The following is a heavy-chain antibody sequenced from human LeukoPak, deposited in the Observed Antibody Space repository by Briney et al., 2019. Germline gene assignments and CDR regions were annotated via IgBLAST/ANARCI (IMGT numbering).Heavy chain of an antibody. V-gene: IGHV3-23*01. J-gene: IGHJ4*02. CDR1: GFTFSSYS. CDR3: AKAIMVRGMPEGY. CDR2: ISGSGGST. D-gene: IGHD3-10*01. Sequence: PGGSLRLSCVVSGFTFSSYSMSWVRQAPGKGLEWVSAISGSGGSTYYADSVKGRFTISRDNSKNTLYLQMNSLRAEDTAVYYCAKAIMVRGMPEGYWGQGTLVTVSS.